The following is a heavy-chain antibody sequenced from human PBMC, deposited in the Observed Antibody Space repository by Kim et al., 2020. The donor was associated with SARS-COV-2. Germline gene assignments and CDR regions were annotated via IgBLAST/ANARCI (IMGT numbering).Heavy chain of an antibody. CDR2: INSDGSRT. V-gene: IGHV3-74*01. CDR3: ARAWGDRPLGY. CDR1: AFTFSSYW. D-gene: IGHD3-16*01. J-gene: IGHJ4*02. Sequence: GGSLRLSCAASAFTFSSYWMHWVRQAPGRGLVWVSRINSDGSRTTYADSVKGRFTISRDNAKSTLYLQMNSLRADDTAVYYCARAWGDRPLGYWGLGTLVTVSS.